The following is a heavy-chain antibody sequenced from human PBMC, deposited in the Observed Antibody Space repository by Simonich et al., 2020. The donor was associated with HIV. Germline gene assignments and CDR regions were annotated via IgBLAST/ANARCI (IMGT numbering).Heavy chain of an antibody. CDR2: IRGSGGSK. CDR1: GFTFSSSA. Sequence: EVQLLESGGGLVQPGGSLRLSCAASGFTFSSSAMSWVRQAPGSGLEGVSAIRGSGGSKYYADSVKGRFTISRDNSKNTLYLQMNSLRAEDTAVYYCAKDRYYNFWSGYYDYWGQGTLVTVSS. V-gene: IGHV3-23*01. D-gene: IGHD3-3*01. CDR3: AKDRYYNFWSGYYDY. J-gene: IGHJ4*02.